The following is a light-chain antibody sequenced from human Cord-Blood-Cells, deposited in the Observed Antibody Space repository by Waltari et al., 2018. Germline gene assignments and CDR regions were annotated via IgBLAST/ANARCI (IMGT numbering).Light chain of an antibody. Sequence: DIQITQSPSSLSASVGDRVTITCRASQLISSYLNWYQQKPGKAPKLLIYAASSLQSGVPSRFSGSGSGTDFTLTISSLQPEDFATYYCQQSYSTPRTFGQGTKVEIK. CDR3: QQSYSTPRT. CDR1: QLISSY. V-gene: IGKV1-39*01. J-gene: IGKJ1*01. CDR2: AAS.